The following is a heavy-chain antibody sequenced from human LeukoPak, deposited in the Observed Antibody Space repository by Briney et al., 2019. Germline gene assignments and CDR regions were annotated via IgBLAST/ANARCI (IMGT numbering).Heavy chain of an antibody. CDR1: GFISSTSA. Sequence: GGSLRLSCSASGFISSTSAMNWVRQAPGKGMESVSSINSVGSHIYYRDSVKGRFTISRDNAKNSVYLQMNNLRAADTALYYCTRDPAYYLRYGYFDYWGQGILVTVSS. D-gene: IGHD1-26*01. J-gene: IGHJ4*03. CDR2: INSVGSHI. V-gene: IGHV3-21*01. CDR3: TRDPAYYLRYGYFDY.